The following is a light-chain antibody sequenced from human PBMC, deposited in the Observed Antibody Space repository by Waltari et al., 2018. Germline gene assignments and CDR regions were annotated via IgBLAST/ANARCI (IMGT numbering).Light chain of an antibody. Sequence: PEKDPRYLMNINSDGSNNKGVGIPDRFSGSSSGAERYLTISSLQSEAEADYYCQTGGHGTWVFGGGTRMTVL. J-gene: IGLJ2*01. CDR2: INSDGSN. CDR3: QTGGHGTWV. V-gene: IGLV4-69*01.